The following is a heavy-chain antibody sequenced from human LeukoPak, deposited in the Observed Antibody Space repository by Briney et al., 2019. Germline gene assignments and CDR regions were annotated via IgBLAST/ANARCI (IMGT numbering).Heavy chain of an antibody. CDR3: ANPEVLWFGDASGMDV. CDR2: ISYDGSNK. CDR1: GFTFSSYS. J-gene: IGHJ6*02. D-gene: IGHD3-10*01. Sequence: GGSLRLSCAASGFTFSSYSMNWVRQAPGKGLEWVAVISYDGSNKYYADSVKGRFTISRDNSKNTLYLQMNSLRAEDTAVYYCANPEVLWFGDASGMDVWGQGTTVTVSS. V-gene: IGHV3-30*18.